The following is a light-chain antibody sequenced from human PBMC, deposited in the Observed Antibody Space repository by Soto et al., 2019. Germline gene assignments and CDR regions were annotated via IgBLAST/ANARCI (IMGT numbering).Light chain of an antibody. J-gene: IGKJ3*01. V-gene: IGKV3-20*01. CDR2: GAS. CDR3: QQYGSSPPFT. CDR1: QSVSSSY. Sequence: EIVLTQSPGTLSLSPGERATLSCRASQSVSSSYLAWYQQKPGQAPRLLIYGASRRATGIPDRFSGSGSGTNFTLTNSRLEPEDFAVYYCQQYGSSPPFTFGPGTKVDIK.